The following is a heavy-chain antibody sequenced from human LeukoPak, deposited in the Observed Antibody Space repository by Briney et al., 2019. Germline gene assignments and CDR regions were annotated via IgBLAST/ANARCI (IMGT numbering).Heavy chain of an antibody. V-gene: IGHV4-39*01. J-gene: IGHJ6*03. CDR1: GGSISSSSYY. CDR2: IYYSGST. CDR3: ASSRYYGSGSYYENYYYYYMDV. D-gene: IGHD3-10*01. Sequence: PSETLSLTCTVSGGSISSSSYYWGWIRQPPGKGLEWIGSIYYSGSTYYNPSLKSRVTISVDTSKNQFSLKLSSVTAADTAVYYCASSRYYGSGSYYENYYYYYMDVWGKGTTVTISS.